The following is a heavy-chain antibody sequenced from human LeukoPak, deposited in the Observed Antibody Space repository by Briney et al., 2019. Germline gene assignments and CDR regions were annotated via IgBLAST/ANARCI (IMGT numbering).Heavy chain of an antibody. J-gene: IGHJ4*02. Sequence: PGGSLRLSCAASGFTFSSYWMTWVRQAPGKGLEWVASIKQDGSEAYYVDPVKGRLTISRENGKNSLLLDVNSLRDEGSAVYYFARKSGSWSFFGDYWGQGTLVTVSS. CDR1: GFTFSSYW. V-gene: IGHV3-7*01. D-gene: IGHD6-13*01. CDR2: IKQDGSEA. CDR3: ARKSGSWSFFGDY.